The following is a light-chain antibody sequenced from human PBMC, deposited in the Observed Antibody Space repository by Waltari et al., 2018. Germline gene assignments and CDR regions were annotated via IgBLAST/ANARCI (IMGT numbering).Light chain of an antibody. V-gene: IGKV3-20*01. Sequence: EIVLTQSPGTLSLSLGERATVSCRAGQSVSRALAWYQQKPGQAPRLLIYGASTRATGIPDRFSGSGSGTEFSLTISRMEPDDFAVYYCQHYLRLPVTFGQGTTVEI. CDR3: QHYLRLPVT. J-gene: IGKJ1*01. CDR2: GAS. CDR1: QSVSRA.